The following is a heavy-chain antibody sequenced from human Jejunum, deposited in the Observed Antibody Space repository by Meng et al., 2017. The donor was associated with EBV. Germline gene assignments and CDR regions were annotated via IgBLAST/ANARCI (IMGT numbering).Heavy chain of an antibody. CDR3: TTDRREEPRQFDN. CDR2: IKSKTDGGAI. D-gene: IGHD1-14*01. J-gene: IGHJ4*02. V-gene: IGHV3-15*01. Sequence: EVQLVESGGGLVEPGGSLRLSVAASGFTFNNAWMSWVRQAPGKGLEWVGRIKSKTDGGAIDYAAPVKGRFTISRDDSENSPYLQMNSLETEDTAVYYCTTDRREEPRQFDNWGQGTLVTVSS. CDR1: GFTFNNAW.